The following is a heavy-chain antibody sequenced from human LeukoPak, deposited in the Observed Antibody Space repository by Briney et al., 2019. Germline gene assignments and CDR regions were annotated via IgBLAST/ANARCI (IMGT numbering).Heavy chain of an antibody. D-gene: IGHD2-2*01. V-gene: IGHV4-31*03. CDR1: GGSISSGGYY. Sequence: SQTLSLTCTVSGGSISSGGYYWSWIRQHPGKGLEWIGYIYYSGSTYYNPSLKSRVTISVDTSKNQFSLKLSSVTAADTAVYYCARGQGNVVVPAALKNWFDPWGQGTLVTVSS. CDR2: IYYSGST. J-gene: IGHJ5*02. CDR3: ARGQGNVVVPAALKNWFDP.